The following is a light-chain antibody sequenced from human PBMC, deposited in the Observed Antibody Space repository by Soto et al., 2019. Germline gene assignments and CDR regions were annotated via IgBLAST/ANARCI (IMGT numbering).Light chain of an antibody. CDR1: SSDVGSYNL. Sequence: QSVLTQPASVSGSPGQSITISCTGTSSDVGSYNLVSWYQQHPGKSPKLMIYEVSKRPSGVSNRFSGSKSGNTASLTISGLQAEDEADYYCQSEDSSLSGLVFGGGTKLTVL. V-gene: IGLV2-23*02. CDR3: QSEDSSLSGLV. CDR2: EVS. J-gene: IGLJ3*02.